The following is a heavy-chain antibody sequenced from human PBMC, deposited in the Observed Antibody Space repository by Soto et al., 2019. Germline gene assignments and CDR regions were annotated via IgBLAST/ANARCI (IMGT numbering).Heavy chain of an antibody. D-gene: IGHD2-15*01. Sequence: PGGSLRLSCAASGFIFSSYAMSWVRQAPGKGLEWVSAISGSGGSTYYADSVKGRFTISRDNSKNTMYLQMHSLRAEDTAVYYCAKDLRNRYCSGGSCSSDAFDIWGQGTMVTVSS. V-gene: IGHV3-23*01. CDR3: AKDLRNRYCSGGSCSSDAFDI. CDR2: ISGSGGST. J-gene: IGHJ3*02. CDR1: GFIFSSYA.